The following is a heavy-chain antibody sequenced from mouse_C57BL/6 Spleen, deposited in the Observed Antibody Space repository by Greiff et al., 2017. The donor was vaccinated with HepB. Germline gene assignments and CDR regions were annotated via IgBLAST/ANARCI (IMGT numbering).Heavy chain of an antibody. CDR2: ISYDGSN. CDR3: ARDGIPFAY. J-gene: IGHJ3*01. D-gene: IGHD1-1*02. V-gene: IGHV3-6*01. CDR1: GYSITSGYY. Sequence: EVKLMESGPGLVKPSQSLSLTCSVPGYSITSGYYWNWIRQFPGNKLEWMGYISYDGSNNYNPSLKNRISITRDTSKNQFFLKLNSVTTEDTATYYCARDGIPFAYWGQGTLVTVSA.